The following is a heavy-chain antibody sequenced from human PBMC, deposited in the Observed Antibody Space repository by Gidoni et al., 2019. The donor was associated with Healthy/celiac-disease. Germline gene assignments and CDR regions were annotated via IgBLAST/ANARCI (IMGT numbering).Heavy chain of an antibody. Sequence: QVQLVQPGAEVKMPGASVKVSSKASGYTSTSYGSSWVRQAPGQGLESMGWISAYNGNTNYAQKLQGRVTMTTDTSTSTNYMELRSMRSDDTAVYYCARELGVEPGTYYYYGMDVWGQGTTVTVSS. CDR3: ARELGVEPGTYYYYGMDV. CDR1: GYTSTSYG. CDR2: ISAYNGNT. D-gene: IGHD1-1*01. V-gene: IGHV1-18*04. J-gene: IGHJ6*02.